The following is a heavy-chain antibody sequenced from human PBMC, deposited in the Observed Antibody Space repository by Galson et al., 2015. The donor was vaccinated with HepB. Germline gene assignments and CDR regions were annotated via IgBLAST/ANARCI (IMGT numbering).Heavy chain of an antibody. J-gene: IGHJ4*02. CDR2: VRGSGTGT. CDR1: GFTFSVYT. V-gene: IGHV3-23*01. CDR3: AKDSGLGGEDY. D-gene: IGHD3-16*01. Sequence: SLRLSCAASGFTFSVYTMNWVRQAPGKGLEWVSAVRGSGTGTWYADSVKGRFTISRDASKNTVFLQLNSLRAEDTAIYYCAKDSGLGGEDYWGQGILVTVSS.